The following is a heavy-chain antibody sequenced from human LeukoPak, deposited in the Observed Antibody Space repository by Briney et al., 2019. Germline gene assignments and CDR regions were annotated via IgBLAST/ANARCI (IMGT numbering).Heavy chain of an antibody. V-gene: IGHV3-30*18. J-gene: IGHJ4*02. CDR2: ISYDGNNK. D-gene: IGHD3-3*01. CDR3: AKPALGTIFGVVPDY. Sequence: LSLTCAVSGGSISSSNWWSWVRQPPGKGLEWVALISYDGNNKYYADSVKGRFTISRDNSKNTVYLQMNSLRTEDTAVYYCAKPALGTIFGVVPDYWGQGILVTVSS. CDR1: GGSISSSN.